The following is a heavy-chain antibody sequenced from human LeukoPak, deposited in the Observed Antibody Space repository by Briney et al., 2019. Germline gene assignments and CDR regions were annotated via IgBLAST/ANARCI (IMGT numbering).Heavy chain of an antibody. D-gene: IGHD1-7*01. Sequence: PSETLSLTCAVYGGSFSGYYWSWIRQPPGKGLEWIGEINHSGSTNYNPSLKSRVTISVDTSKNQFSLQLNSVTPEDTAVYYCAREELSITGTTQVIDYWGQGTLITVSS. CDR3: AREELSITGTTQVIDY. CDR1: GGSFSGYY. V-gene: IGHV4-34*01. CDR2: INHSGST. J-gene: IGHJ4*02.